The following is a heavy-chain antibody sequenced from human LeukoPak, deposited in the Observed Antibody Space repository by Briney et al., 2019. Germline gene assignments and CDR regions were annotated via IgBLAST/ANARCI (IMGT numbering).Heavy chain of an antibody. CDR1: GGSFSSYY. V-gene: IGHV4-34*01. J-gene: IGHJ4*02. D-gene: IGHD3-10*01. CDR3: ARGRLARGHYFDY. CDR2: IYHSGDT. Sequence: PSETLSLTCAVYGGSFSSYYWGWIRQPPGKVLEWIGEIYHSGDTNYNPSLKSRVTISVDTSKNQFSLKLSSVTAADTAVYYCARGRLARGHYFDYWGQGTLVTVSS.